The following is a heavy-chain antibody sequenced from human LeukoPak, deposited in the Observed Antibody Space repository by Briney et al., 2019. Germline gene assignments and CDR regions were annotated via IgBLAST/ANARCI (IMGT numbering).Heavy chain of an antibody. CDR1: GASIRSSDYY. J-gene: IGHJ4*02. CDR3: ARGRYNDGVYSKTDFDY. CDR2: IHDSGNT. Sequence: PSETLSLTCTLSGASIRSSDYYWGWIRQPPGKGLEWIATIHDSGNTYYNPSLNSRVTISLDTSKNQFSLRLFSVTAADTAVYYCARGRYNDGVYSKTDFDYCGQGTLVTVSA. V-gene: IGHV4-39*07. D-gene: IGHD2-8*01.